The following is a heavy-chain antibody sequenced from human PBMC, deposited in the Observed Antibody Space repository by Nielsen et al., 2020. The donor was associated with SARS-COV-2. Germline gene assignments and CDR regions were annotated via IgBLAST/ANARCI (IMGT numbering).Heavy chain of an antibody. D-gene: IGHD6-13*01. CDR3: ARSWGIAGNYGMDV. J-gene: IGHJ6*02. V-gene: IGHV4-34*01. CDR1: GGSFSGYY. Sequence: SETLSLTCAVYGGSFSGYYWSWIRQTPGKGLEWIGEINHSGSTNYNPSLKSRVTISVDTSKNQFSLKLSSVTAADTAVYYCARSWGIAGNYGMDVWGQGTTVTVSS. CDR2: INHSGST.